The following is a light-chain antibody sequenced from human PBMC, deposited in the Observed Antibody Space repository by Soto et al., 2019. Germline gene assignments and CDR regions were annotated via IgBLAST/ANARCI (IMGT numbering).Light chain of an antibody. CDR2: AAS. CDR1: QGISSY. Sequence: DIQLTQSPSFLSASVGDRVTITCRASQGISSYLAWYQQKPGKAPKLLIYAASTLQSGVPSRFSGSGSGTEFTLTISSLQPEDFATYYCQRKITFGQGTRLEIK. V-gene: IGKV1-9*01. J-gene: IGKJ5*01. CDR3: QRKIT.